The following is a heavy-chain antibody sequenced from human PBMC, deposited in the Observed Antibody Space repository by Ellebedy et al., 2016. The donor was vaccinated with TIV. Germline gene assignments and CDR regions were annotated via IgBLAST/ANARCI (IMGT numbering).Heavy chain of an antibody. Sequence: SETLSLTXAVSGDSISSGRHPWTWIRQSPGKGLEWIGYLFPSGNTNYNPSLKSRVTMSIYRSKRQFSLTLSSVTAADTAVYYCARCNWDNGSAFDIWGQGTTVIVSS. J-gene: IGHJ3*02. D-gene: IGHD7-27*01. V-gene: IGHV4-30-2*06. CDR1: GDSISSGRHP. CDR3: ARCNWDNGSAFDI. CDR2: LFPSGNT.